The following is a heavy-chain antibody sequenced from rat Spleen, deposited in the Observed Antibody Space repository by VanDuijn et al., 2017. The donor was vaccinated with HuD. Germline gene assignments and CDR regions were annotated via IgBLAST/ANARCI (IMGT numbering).Heavy chain of an antibody. J-gene: IGHJ4*01. CDR2: ISPSGGST. D-gene: IGHD1-5*01. CDR3: ARLGRYNSVMDA. CDR1: GFTFSNYD. V-gene: IGHV5-25*01. Sequence: EVQLVESGGGLVQPGRSLKLSCAASGFTFSNYDMAWVRQAPTKGLEWVASISPSGGSTYYRDSVKGRFTVSRDNAKSTLYLQMDSLRSEDTATYYCARLGRYNSVMDAWGQGASVTVSS.